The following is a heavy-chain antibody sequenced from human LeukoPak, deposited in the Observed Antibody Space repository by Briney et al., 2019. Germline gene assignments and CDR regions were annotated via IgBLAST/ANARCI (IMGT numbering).Heavy chain of an antibody. CDR2: IIPIFGTA. CDR3: ARAGYYYDSSGYYYRDDAFDI. J-gene: IGHJ3*02. D-gene: IGHD3-22*01. Sequence: ASVKVSCKASGGTFSSYAISWVRQAPGQGLEWMGGIIPIFGTANYAQKFQGRVTITADESTSTAYMELSSLRSEDTAVYYCARAGYYYDSSGYYYRDDAFDIWGQGTMVTVSS. V-gene: IGHV1-69*13. CDR1: GGTFSSYA.